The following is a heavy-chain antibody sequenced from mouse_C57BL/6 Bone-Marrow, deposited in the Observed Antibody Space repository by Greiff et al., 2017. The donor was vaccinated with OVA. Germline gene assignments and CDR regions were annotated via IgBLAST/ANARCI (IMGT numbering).Heavy chain of an antibody. CDR2: ISGGGGNT. V-gene: IGHV5-9*01. D-gene: IGHD1-1*01. CDR1: GFTFSSYT. CDR3: ARPSLYYYGSSPFGAY. J-gene: IGHJ3*01. Sequence: EVMLVESGGGLVKPGGSLKLSCAASGFTFSSYTMSWVRQTPEKRLEWVATISGGGGNTYYPDSVKGRFTISRDNAKNTLYLQMSSLRSEDTALYYCARPSLYYYGSSPFGAYWGQGTLVTVSA.